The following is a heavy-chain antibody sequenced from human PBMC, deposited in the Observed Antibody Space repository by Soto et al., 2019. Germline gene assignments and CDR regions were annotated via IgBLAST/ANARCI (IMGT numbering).Heavy chain of an antibody. CDR1: GSIFITYG. Sequence: QVQLVQSGAEMKMPGSSVKVSCKTSGSIFITYGISWVRQAPGQGLEWMGGIIPFLGKINHAQIFQDRVTITADKATRTVYLELTDLISNDTAVYYCARETAHRGASGRILLPENFDSWGQGTLVTVSS. CDR2: IIPFLGKI. CDR3: ARETAHRGASGRILLPENFDS. V-gene: IGHV1-69*06. D-gene: IGHD3-10*01. J-gene: IGHJ4*02.